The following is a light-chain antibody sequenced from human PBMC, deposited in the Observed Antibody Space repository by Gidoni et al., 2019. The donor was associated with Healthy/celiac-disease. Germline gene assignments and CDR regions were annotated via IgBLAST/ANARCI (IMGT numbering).Light chain of an antibody. Sequence: VMPQLSHPLPVTPGEPASISCRSSQSLLHSNGYNYLDWYLQKPGQSPQLLIYLGANRASGVPDRFSGSGSGTDFTLKSSRVEAEDVGVYYCMQALQTPFTFGPGTKVEIK. J-gene: IGKJ3*01. V-gene: IGKV2-28*01. CDR3: MQALQTPFT. CDR1: QSLLHSNGYNY. CDR2: LGA.